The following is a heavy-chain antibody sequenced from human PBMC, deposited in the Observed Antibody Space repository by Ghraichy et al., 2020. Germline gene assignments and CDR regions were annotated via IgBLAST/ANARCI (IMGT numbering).Heavy chain of an antibody. CDR2: IYYSGST. Sequence: SETLSLTCTVSGGSISSSSYYWGWIRQPPGKGLEWIGSIYYSGSTYYNPSLKSRVTISVDTSKNQFSLKLSSVTAADTAVYYCASERADSVRFGEFIDYWGQGTLVTVSS. D-gene: IGHD3-10*01. V-gene: IGHV4-39*01. J-gene: IGHJ4*02. CDR1: GGSISSSSYY. CDR3: ASERADSVRFGEFIDY.